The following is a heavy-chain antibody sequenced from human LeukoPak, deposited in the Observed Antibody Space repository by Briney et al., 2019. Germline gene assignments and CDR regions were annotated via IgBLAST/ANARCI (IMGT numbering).Heavy chain of an antibody. CDR2: ISAYNGNT. V-gene: IGHV1-18*01. CDR3: AKYYGSGPFTHFDY. Sequence: GASVKVSCKASGYTFTSYGISWVRQAPGQGLEWMGWISAYNGNTNYAQKLQGRVTMTTDTSTSTAYMELRSLRSDDTAVYYCAKYYGSGPFTHFDYWGQGTLVTVSS. J-gene: IGHJ4*02. CDR1: GYTFTSYG. D-gene: IGHD3-10*01.